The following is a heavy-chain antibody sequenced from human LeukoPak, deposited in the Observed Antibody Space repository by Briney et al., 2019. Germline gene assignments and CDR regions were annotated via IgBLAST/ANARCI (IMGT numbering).Heavy chain of an antibody. CDR2: ISRSSTYI. Sequence: GGSLRLSCAASGLTFSSYNMNWVRQAPGKGLEWVSSISRSSTYISYADSVKGRFTISRDNAKNSLFLQMSSLRGEDTALYYCATEHWGPNSWGQGTLVTVSS. V-gene: IGHV3-21*01. CDR1: GLTFSSYN. J-gene: IGHJ4*02. D-gene: IGHD3-16*01. CDR3: ATEHWGPNS.